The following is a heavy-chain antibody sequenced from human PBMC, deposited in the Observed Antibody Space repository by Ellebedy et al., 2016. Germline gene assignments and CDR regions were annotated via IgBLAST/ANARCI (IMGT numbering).Heavy chain of an antibody. CDR2: IYYSGIT. Sequence: GSLRLXCTVSGDSIGGSIYYWGWLRQPPGKGLEWIGSIYYSGITYHNPSLKSRVTMSVDTSKNQFSLNLNSVTAADTAVYYCTRGLSRGWYAFVDFWGQGTLVTVSS. J-gene: IGHJ4*02. V-gene: IGHV4-39*01. D-gene: IGHD6-19*01. CDR1: GDSIGGSIYY. CDR3: TRGLSRGWYAFVDF.